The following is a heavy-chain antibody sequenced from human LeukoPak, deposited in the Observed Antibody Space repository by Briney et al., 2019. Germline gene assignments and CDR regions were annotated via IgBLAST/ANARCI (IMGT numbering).Heavy chain of an antibody. Sequence: GGSLRLSCAASGFTFSSYGMHGVRQAPGKGLEWVAVIWYDGSNKYYADSVKGRFTISRDNSKNTLYLQMNSLRAEDTAVYYCAKDLGYDSSGYFDYWGQGTLVAVSS. CDR2: IWYDGSNK. J-gene: IGHJ4*02. CDR3: AKDLGYDSSGYFDY. CDR1: GFTFSSYG. V-gene: IGHV3-33*06. D-gene: IGHD3-22*01.